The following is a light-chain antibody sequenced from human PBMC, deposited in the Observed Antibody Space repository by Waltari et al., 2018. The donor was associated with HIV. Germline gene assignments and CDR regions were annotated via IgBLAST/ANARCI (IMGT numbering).Light chain of an antibody. Sequence: SYEVTQPPSVSVSPAQTASITCSGHKLGNKYTAWYQQKPGQSPVLVIYEDNKRRSGTPERFSGSNSGDTATLTISGTQAMDEADYYCQAWDSSTVVFGGGTRLTVL. CDR3: QAWDSSTVV. V-gene: IGLV3-1*01. CDR2: EDN. CDR1: KLGNKY. J-gene: IGLJ2*01.